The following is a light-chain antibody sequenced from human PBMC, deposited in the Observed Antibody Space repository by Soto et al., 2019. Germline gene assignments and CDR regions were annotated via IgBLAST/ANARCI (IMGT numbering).Light chain of an antibody. CDR1: SSDIGTYNY. CDR2: EVT. CDR3: SSYTSSHTYV. V-gene: IGLV2-14*01. J-gene: IGLJ1*01. Sequence: QSVLTQPASVSGSPGRSITISCTGTSSDIGTYNYLSWYQQHPGKAPKLIIYEVTNRPSGVSCRFSGSKSGNTASLTISGLQAEDEADYYCSSYTSSHTYVFGSGTKVTVL.